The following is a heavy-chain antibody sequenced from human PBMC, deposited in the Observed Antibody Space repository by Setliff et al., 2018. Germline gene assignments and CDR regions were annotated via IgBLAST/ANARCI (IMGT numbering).Heavy chain of an antibody. Sequence: ASVKVSCKASGYTFTSYGVNWVRQAPGQGLEWLGWISPHSGNVYSAQKVQDRVTLTTDTSTNTAYMELRNLQSDDTAVCYCARLVRFCTKNTCQTLSGAEIWGQGTLVTVSS. D-gene: IGHD2-8*01. CDR3: ARLVRFCTKNTCQTLSGAEI. CDR2: ISPHSGNV. V-gene: IGHV1-18*01. J-gene: IGHJ4*02. CDR1: GYTFTSYG.